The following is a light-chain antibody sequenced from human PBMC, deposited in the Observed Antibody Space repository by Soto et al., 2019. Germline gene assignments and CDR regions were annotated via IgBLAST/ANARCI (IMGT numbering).Light chain of an antibody. CDR3: QHYNSYPVT. CDR2: KAS. V-gene: IGKV1-5*03. CDR1: QTISSW. Sequence: DFQMTQSPSTLSASVGDRVTITCRASQTISSWLAWYQQKPGKAPKLLIYKASSLESGVPSRFSGSGSGTEFTLTISSLQPDDFATYYCQHYNSYPVTLGQGTKVDIK. J-gene: IGKJ1*01.